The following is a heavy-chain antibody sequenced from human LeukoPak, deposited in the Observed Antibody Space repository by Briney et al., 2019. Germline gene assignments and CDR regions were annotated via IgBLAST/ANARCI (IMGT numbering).Heavy chain of an antibody. Sequence: ASVKISCKVSGYTFTDYYMHWVQQAPGKGLEWMGLVDPEDGETIYAEKFQGRVTITADTSTDTAYMELSSLSSDDTALYYCATSHSSGWADYWGQGTLVTVSS. CDR2: VDPEDGET. V-gene: IGHV1-69-2*01. D-gene: IGHD6-19*01. CDR1: GYTFTDYY. CDR3: ATSHSSGWADY. J-gene: IGHJ4*02.